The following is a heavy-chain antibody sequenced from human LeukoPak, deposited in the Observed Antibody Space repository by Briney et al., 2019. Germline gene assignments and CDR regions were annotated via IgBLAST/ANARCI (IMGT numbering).Heavy chain of an antibody. V-gene: IGHV3-11*06. D-gene: IGHD2-2*01. CDR1: GFTFSDYY. CDR2: ISTSSTYT. J-gene: IGHJ6*04. Sequence: GGSLRLSCAASGFTFSDYYMNWIRLAPGKGLEWVSSISTSSTYTNYADSVRGRFTISRDNANNSLYLQMNSLRAEDTAVYYCARAQVVPAATYYYYYGMYVWGKGTTVTVSS. CDR3: ARAQVVPAATYYYYYGMYV.